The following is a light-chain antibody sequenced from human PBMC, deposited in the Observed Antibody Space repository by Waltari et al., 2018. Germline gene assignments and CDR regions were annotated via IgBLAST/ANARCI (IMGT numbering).Light chain of an antibody. Sequence: IVFTQSPGPLSLSPGTSAPHPCSASQTVSNSHLLWYQQKLGQAPRLLNYSTSNRATGIADRFIGSGSGTDVTLTISTLEPEDFAVYYCQHYGLSPPLTLGGGTTVEIK. J-gene: IGKJ4*02. CDR1: QTVSNSH. CDR3: QHYGLSPPLT. V-gene: IGKV3-20*01. CDR2: STS.